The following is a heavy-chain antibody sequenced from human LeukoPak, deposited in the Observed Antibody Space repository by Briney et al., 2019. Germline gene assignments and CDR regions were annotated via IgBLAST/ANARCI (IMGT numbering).Heavy chain of an antibody. J-gene: IGHJ6*03. CDR1: GGTFSSYA. CDR3: ARVSPPLTVTTYYFYYYTDV. D-gene: IGHD4-17*01. V-gene: IGHV1-69*05. CDR2: IIPIFGTA. Sequence: ASVEVSCKASGGTFSSYAISWVRQAPGQGLEWMGGIIPIFGTANYAQKFQGRVTITTDESTSTAYMELSSLRSEDTAVYYCARVSPPLTVTTYYFYYYTDVWGKGTTVTVSS.